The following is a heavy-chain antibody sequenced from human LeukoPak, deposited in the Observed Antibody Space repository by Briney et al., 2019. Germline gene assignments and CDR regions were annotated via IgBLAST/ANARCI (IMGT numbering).Heavy chain of an antibody. D-gene: IGHD6-19*01. J-gene: IGHJ5*02. CDR1: GFTFSSYS. CDR2: ISSSSSYI. CDR3: ARDRNIAVAARGWFDP. Sequence: NPGGSLRLSCAASGFTFSSYSMNWVRQAPGKGLEWVSSISSSSSYIYYADSVKGRFTISRDNAKNSLYLQMNSLRAEDTAVYYCARDRNIAVAARGWFDPWGQGTLVTVSS. V-gene: IGHV3-21*01.